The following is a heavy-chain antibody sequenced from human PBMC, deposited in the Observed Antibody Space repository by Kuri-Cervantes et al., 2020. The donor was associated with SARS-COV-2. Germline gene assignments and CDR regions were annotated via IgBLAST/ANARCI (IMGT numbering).Heavy chain of an antibody. CDR1: GYTFTSYA. D-gene: IGHD3-3*01. Sequence: ASVKVSCKASGYTFTSYAMHWVRQAPGQRLEWMGWINAGNGNTKYSQKFQGRVTITRDTSASTAYMELSSLRSEDTAVYYCAISKPSGGYDFWSGYTYGMDVWGQGTTVTVSS. CDR2: INAGNGNT. J-gene: IGHJ6*02. V-gene: IGHV1-3*01. CDR3: AISKPSGGYDFWSGYTYGMDV.